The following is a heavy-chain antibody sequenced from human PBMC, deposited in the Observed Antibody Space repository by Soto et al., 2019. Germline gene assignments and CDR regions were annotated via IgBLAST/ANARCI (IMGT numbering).Heavy chain of an antibody. CDR3: ARGEGDFDI. J-gene: IGHJ3*02. CDR1: GHTFTTSA. V-gene: IGHV1-18*01. CDR2: ITPYNVDT. Sequence: QVQLVQSVAELKKPGASVKVSCKASGHTFTTSAISWMRQAPGQGLEWMGWITPYNVDTNYAQKFQGRVTMTTDTSTRTVYMELRSLRSDDKAVYYCARGEGDFDIWGQGTMVTVSS. D-gene: IGHD3-16*01.